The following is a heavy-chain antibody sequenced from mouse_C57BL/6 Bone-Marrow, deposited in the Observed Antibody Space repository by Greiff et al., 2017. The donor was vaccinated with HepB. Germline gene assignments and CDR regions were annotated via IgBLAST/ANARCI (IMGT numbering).Heavy chain of an antibody. CDR3: ARWIYYDYDAFAY. Sequence: QVHVKQSGPELVRPGVSVKISCKGSGYTFTDYAMHWVKQSHAKSLEWIGVISTYYGDASYNQKFKDKATMTVDKSSSTAYMELDRLTSEDSAVYYCARWIYYDYDAFAYWGQGTLVTVSA. D-gene: IGHD2-4*01. J-gene: IGHJ3*01. CDR2: ISTYYGDA. CDR1: GYTFTDYA. V-gene: IGHV1-67*01.